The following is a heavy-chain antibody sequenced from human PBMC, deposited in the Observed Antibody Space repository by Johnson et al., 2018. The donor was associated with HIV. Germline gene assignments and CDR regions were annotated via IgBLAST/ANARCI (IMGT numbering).Heavy chain of an antibody. CDR1: TFSVSSNS. J-gene: IGHJ3*02. CDR2: FYSGGST. D-gene: IGHD5-12*01. V-gene: IGHV3-66*04. CDR3: TRHGGYDPRGYVGAFDI. Sequence: VQLVESGGGLVRPGGSLRLSCAPSTFSVSSNSMTWVRQAPGKGLEWISVFYSGGSTYYADSVKGRFTISRDNSKNTLYLQMNSLRAEDTAVYYCTRHGGYDPRGYVGAFDIWGQGTMVTVSP.